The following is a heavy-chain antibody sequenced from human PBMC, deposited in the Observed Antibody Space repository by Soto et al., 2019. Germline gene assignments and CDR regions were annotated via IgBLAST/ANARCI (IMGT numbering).Heavy chain of an antibody. CDR2: ISYDGSNK. CDR1: GFTFSSYA. D-gene: IGHD2-2*01. CDR3: AREKGEYQQLLPAGVGWFDP. J-gene: IGHJ5*02. Sequence: QVPLVESGGGVVQPGRSLRLSCAASGFTFSSYAMHWVRQALGKGLEWVAVISYDGSNKYYADSVKGRFTISRDNSKNTLYLQMNSLRAEDTAVYYCAREKGEYQQLLPAGVGWFDPWGQGTLVTVSS. V-gene: IGHV3-30-3*01.